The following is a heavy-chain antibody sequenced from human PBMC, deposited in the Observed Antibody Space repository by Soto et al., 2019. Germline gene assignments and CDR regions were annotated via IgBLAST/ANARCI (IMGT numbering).Heavy chain of an antibody. CDR1: GGSISSKY. Sequence: QVQLQESGPGLVKPSETLSLTCTVSGGSISSKYWSWIRQPPGKGLEWIGYMYYNGRSNYKPSLKSRVTIPVDTSRNQFSLKLNSVPAADTAVYYCARLRWATISEAGSFDYWGQGILVTVSS. CDR3: ARLRWATISEAGSFDY. CDR2: MYYNGRS. J-gene: IGHJ4*02. V-gene: IGHV4-59*08. D-gene: IGHD6-13*01.